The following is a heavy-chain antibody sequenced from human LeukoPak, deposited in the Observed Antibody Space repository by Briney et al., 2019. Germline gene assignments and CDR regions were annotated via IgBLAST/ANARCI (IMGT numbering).Heavy chain of an antibody. Sequence: SETLSLTCTVSGGSISSYYWSWIRQPPGKGLEWIGYIYYSGSTNYNPSLKSRVTISVDTSKNQFSLKLSAVTAADTPVYYCARHYQPPPYYDFWSGYSEPGWFDPWGQGTLVTVSS. V-gene: IGHV4-59*08. J-gene: IGHJ5*02. CDR3: ARHYQPPPYYDFWSGYSEPGWFDP. CDR2: IYYSGST. D-gene: IGHD3-3*01. CDR1: GGSISSYY.